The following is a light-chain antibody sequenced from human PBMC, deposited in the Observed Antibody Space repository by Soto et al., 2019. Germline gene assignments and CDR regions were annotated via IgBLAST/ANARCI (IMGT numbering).Light chain of an antibody. V-gene: IGKV3-20*01. CDR1: QSFSSNY. CDR3: QQYSSVWT. J-gene: IGKJ1*01. Sequence: EIVLTQSPGTLSLSPGERATLSCRASQSFSSNYLAWYQQKPGQATRILIYGATTRATGIPDRFSGSESGTDFTLTISRLEPEDSAVYYCQQYSSVWTFGQGTKVEIK. CDR2: GAT.